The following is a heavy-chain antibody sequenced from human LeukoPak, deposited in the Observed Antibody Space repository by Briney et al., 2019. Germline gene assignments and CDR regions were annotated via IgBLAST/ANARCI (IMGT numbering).Heavy chain of an antibody. CDR1: GGSISSYY. Sequence: SETLSLTCTVSGGSISSYYWSWIRQPAGKGLEWIGRIYTSGSTDYNPSLKSRVTISVDTSKNQFSLKLSSVTAADTAVYYCARVPSYRPGYWFDPWGQGTLVTVSS. V-gene: IGHV4-4*07. CDR3: ARVPSYRPGYWFDP. D-gene: IGHD3-10*01. J-gene: IGHJ5*02. CDR2: IYTSGST.